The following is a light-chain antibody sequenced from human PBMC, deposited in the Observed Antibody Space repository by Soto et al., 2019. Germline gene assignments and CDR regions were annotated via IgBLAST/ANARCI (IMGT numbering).Light chain of an antibody. V-gene: IGKV1-39*01. CDR1: QYINNY. J-gene: IGKJ2*01. CDR2: AAY. CDR3: QQYNSYSYT. Sequence: DIQMTQSPSSLSTSVGDRVTITCRASQYINNYLNWYQQKPGKAPKLLIFAAYNLQSGVPSRFSGSGSGTDFTLTISSLQPDDFATYYCQQYNSYSYTFGQGTNLEIK.